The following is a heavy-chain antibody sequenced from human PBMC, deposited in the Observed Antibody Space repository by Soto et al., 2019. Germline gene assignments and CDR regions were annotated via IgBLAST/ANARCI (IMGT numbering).Heavy chain of an antibody. J-gene: IGHJ5*02. D-gene: IGHD4-17*01. Sequence: SVNVSCKASGGTFSSYAISWVRQAPGQGLEWMGGIIPIFGTANYAQKFQGRVTITADESTGTAYMELSSLRSEDTAVYYCARAGIHDYGDSAWFDPWGQGTLVTVSS. CDR2: IIPIFGTA. CDR1: GGTFSSYA. CDR3: ARAGIHDYGDSAWFDP. V-gene: IGHV1-69*13.